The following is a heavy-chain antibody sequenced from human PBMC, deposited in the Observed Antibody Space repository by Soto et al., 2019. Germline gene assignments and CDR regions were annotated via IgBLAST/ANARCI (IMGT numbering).Heavy chain of an antibody. CDR2: IYHSGST. CDR3: ARGAVPGWFDP. CDR1: GGSISSGGYY. Sequence: QVQLQESGPGLVKPSQTLSLTCTVSGGSISSGGYYWSWIRQHPGKGLEGIGYIYHSGSTYYSPSLKSRVTISVDTSKKQFSLKLSSVTAEDTAVYYCARGAVPGWFDPWGQGTLVTVSS. V-gene: IGHV4-31*03. J-gene: IGHJ5*02.